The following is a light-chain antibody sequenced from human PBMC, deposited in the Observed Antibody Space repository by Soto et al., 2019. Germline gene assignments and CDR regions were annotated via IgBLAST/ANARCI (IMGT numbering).Light chain of an antibody. CDR3: QQYGRFPQFT. V-gene: IGKV3-20*01. CDR2: DAS. Sequence: IVLTQSPGSLSLSTGDRATLSCRASQSVSGSFLAWYQQKPGQAPRLLIYDASTRATGIPDRFSGSGSGTDFTLTISRLEPEDFAVYYCQQYGRFPQFTFGPGTKVDIK. J-gene: IGKJ3*01. CDR1: QSVSGSF.